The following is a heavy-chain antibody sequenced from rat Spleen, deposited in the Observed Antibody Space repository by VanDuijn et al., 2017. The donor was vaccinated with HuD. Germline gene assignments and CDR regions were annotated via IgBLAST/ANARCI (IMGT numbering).Heavy chain of an antibody. V-gene: IGHV2-41*01. CDR3: TRDPITTRDYFDY. CDR2: IWNSGGK. CDR1: GFSLTSYN. D-gene: IGHD1-1*01. Sequence: QVQLKESGPGLVQPSQTLSLTCTVAGFSLTSYNVHWVRQPPGKGLEWMGVIWNSGGKRYNSALKSRLSISKDTSKSQVFLKMNSLQTEDTAIYFCTRDPITTRDYFDYWGQGVMVTVSS. J-gene: IGHJ2*01.